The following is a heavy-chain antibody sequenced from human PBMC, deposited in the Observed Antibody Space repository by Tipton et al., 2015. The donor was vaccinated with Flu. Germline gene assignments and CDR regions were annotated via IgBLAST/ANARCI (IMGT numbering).Heavy chain of an antibody. D-gene: IGHD3-3*01. J-gene: IGHJ4*02. CDR1: GGSISSYY. Sequence: TLSLTCTVSGGSISSYYWSWIRQPAGKGLEWIGRTYTSGSTNYNPSLKSRVTMSVDTSKNQFSLKLSSVTAADTAVYYCARLGFGVDDPFDSWGQGTLVTVSS. CDR3: ARLGFGVDDPFDS. CDR2: TYTSGST. V-gene: IGHV4-4*07.